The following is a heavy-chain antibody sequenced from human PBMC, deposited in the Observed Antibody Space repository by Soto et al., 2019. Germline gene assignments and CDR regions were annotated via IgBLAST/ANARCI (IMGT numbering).Heavy chain of an antibody. D-gene: IGHD1-26*01. J-gene: IGHJ4*02. CDR3: ARDPDSYSGSYRGFDY. V-gene: IGHV1-69*01. CDR2: IIPIFGTA. Sequence: QVQLVQSGAEVKKPGSSVKVSCKGSGGTFSSYAISWVRQAPGQGLEWMGGIIPIFGTANYAQKFQGRVTITADESTSTAYMELSSLRSEDTAVYFCARDPDSYSGSYRGFDYWGQGTLVTVSS. CDR1: GGTFSSYA.